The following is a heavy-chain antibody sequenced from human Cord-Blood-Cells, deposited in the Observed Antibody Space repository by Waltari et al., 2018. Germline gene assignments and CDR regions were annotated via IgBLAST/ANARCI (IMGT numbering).Heavy chain of an antibody. V-gene: IGHV1-2*06. CDR3: ARDTQQLVRGYYYYYGMDV. CDR2: INPNSGGT. Sequence: QVQLVQSGAEVKKPGASLKVSCKASGYTFTGYYMHWVRQAPGQGLEWMGRINPNSGGTNYAQKFQGRVTMTRDTSISTAYMELSRLRSDDTAVYYCARDTQQLVRGYYYYYGMDVWGQGTTVTVSS. D-gene: IGHD6-13*01. J-gene: IGHJ6*02. CDR1: GYTFTGYY.